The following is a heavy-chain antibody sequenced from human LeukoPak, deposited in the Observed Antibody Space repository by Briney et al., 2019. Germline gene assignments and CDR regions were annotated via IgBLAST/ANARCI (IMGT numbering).Heavy chain of an antibody. CDR3: VAAADSYYFDY. J-gene: IGHJ4*02. D-gene: IGHD6-13*01. CDR2: INHSGST. V-gene: IGHV4-34*01. CDR1: GGSFSGYY. Sequence: SETLSLTCAVHGGSFSGYYWSWIRQPPGKGLEWIGEINHSGSTNYNPSLKSRVTISVDTSKNQFSLKLSSVTAADTAVYYGVAAADSYYFDYWGQGTLVTVSS.